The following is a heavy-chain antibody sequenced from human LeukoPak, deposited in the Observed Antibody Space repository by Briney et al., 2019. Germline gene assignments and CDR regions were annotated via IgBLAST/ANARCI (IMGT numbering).Heavy chain of an antibody. CDR1: GGSINSADYY. CDR2: IYYSGST. CDR3: ARDKSRARYSYGMDV. D-gene: IGHD3-9*01. J-gene: IGHJ6*02. V-gene: IGHV4-30-4*08. Sequence: TSETLSLTCTVSGGSINSADYYWSWVRQPPGKGLEWIGYIYYSGSTYYNPSLKSRLTISRDTPKNQFSLKLSSVSAADTAVYYCARDKSRARYSYGMDVWGQGTTVTVSS.